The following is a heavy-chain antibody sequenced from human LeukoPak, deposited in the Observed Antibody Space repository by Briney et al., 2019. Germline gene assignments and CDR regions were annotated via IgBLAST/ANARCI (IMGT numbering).Heavy chain of an antibody. CDR3: ARVAIPYDISPYYDGYMDV. D-gene: IGHD3-22*01. V-gene: IGHV4-59*01. CDR2: IYYSGST. CDR1: GGSISGYY. Sequence: SETLSLTCAVPGGSISGYYWSWIRQSPDKGLEWIGYIYYSGSTNYNPSLQSRVTISVDTPKNQFSLKISSLTAADTAVYYCARVAIPYDISPYYDGYMDVWGKGTTVTVSS. J-gene: IGHJ6*03.